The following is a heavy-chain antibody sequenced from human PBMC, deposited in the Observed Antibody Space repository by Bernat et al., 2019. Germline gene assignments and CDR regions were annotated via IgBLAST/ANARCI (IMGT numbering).Heavy chain of an antibody. J-gene: IGHJ3*02. Sequence: QVQLVESGGGVVLPGRSLRLSCAASGFTFSNYGMHWVRQAPGKGLEWVAVISYDGSSKYYADSVKGRFTISRDNSKNTLYLQMNSLRAEDTAVYYCAKEGRGWTPDTFNIWGQGTMVTVSS. CDR2: ISYDGSSK. CDR1: GFTFSNYG. D-gene: IGHD6-19*01. CDR3: AKEGRGWTPDTFNI. V-gene: IGHV3-30*18.